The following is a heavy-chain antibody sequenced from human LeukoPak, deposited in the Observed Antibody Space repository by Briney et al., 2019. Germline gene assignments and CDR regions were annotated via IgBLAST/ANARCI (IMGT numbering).Heavy chain of an antibody. J-gene: IGHJ6*03. CDR1: GYTFTSYD. CDR2: MNPNSGNT. D-gene: IGHD6-19*01. V-gene: IGHV1-8*01. Sequence: EASVKVSCKASGYTFTSYDINWVRQATGQGLEWMGWMNPNSGNTGYAQKFQGRVTMTRNTSISTAYMELSSLRSEDTAVYYCARVLAVADYYYYYYMDVWGKGTTATVSS. CDR3: ARVLAVADYYYYYYMDV.